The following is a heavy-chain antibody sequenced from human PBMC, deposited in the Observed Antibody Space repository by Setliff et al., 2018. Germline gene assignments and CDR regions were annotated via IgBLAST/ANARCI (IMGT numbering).Heavy chain of an antibody. V-gene: IGHV4-61*02. Sequence: SETLSLTCTVSGGSISSGSYYWSWIRQPAGKGLEWIGRIYTSGSTNYNPSLKSRVTISVDTFKNQFSLKLSSVTAADTAVYYCARTLLLSPYYFDYWGQGTLVTVSS. CDR1: GGSISSGSYY. D-gene: IGHD2-21*01. CDR2: IYTSGST. J-gene: IGHJ4*02. CDR3: ARTLLLSPYYFDY.